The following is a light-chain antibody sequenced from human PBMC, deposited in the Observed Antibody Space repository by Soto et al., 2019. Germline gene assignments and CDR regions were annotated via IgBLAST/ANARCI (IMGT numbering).Light chain of an antibody. CDR1: SNDIGGYNY. CDR3: CSYTTSSTYV. Sequence: QSALTQPASVSGSPGQSITIPCTGTSNDIGGYNYVSWYQQHPGKAPKLMIYDVNNRPSGVSNRFSGSKSGNTASLTISGLQAEDEADYYCCSYTTSSTYVFGTGTKLTVL. CDR2: DVN. J-gene: IGLJ1*01. V-gene: IGLV2-14*03.